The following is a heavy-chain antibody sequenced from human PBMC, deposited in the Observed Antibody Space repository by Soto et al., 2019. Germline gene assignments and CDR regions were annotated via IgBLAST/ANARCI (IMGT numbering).Heavy chain of an antibody. D-gene: IGHD3-3*01. V-gene: IGHV4-4*02. Sequence: QVQLQESGPGLVKPSGTLSLTCAVSCGSISSSNCWSWVRQPPAKGLEWIGEIYHSGSTNYNPSLKSRVTISVDKSKNQFSLKLSSVNAADTAVDYCARVFGVLGGFFDYWGQGTLVTVSS. CDR1: CGSISSSNC. J-gene: IGHJ4*02. CDR3: ARVFGVLGGFFDY. CDR2: IYHSGST.